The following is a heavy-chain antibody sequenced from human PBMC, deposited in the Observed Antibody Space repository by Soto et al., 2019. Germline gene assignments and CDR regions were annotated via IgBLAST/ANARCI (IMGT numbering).Heavy chain of an antibody. CDR1: GRIFSSFP. CDR2: VISASGSV. V-gene: IGHV1-69*06. J-gene: IGHJ1*01. CDR3: ARVGSRDAYNSVLDQ. Sequence: QVKVVQSGADVNKPGSSVKISCKASGRIFSSFPTSWVRQVPGQGLEWMGGVISASGSVTYAPKFQGRVTMTAVNSAGIGYMELTSLTSEDTAIYYCARVGSRDAYNSVLDQWGPGTMVTVSS. D-gene: IGHD1-1*01.